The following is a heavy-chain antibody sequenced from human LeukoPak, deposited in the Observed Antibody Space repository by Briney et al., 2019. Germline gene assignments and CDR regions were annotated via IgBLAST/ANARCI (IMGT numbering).Heavy chain of an antibody. CDR1: GYTFTSSG. Sequence: ASVKVSCKASGYTFTSSGISWVRQAPGQGLEWMGWISTYTGYSKHAQNLQGRVTMTADTSTSTAYMELSSLRSDDTAVYYCAKNSSGGYSDYWGQGTLVTVSS. CDR3: AKNSSGGYSDY. D-gene: IGHD6-19*01. J-gene: IGHJ4*02. V-gene: IGHV1-18*01. CDR2: ISTYTGYS.